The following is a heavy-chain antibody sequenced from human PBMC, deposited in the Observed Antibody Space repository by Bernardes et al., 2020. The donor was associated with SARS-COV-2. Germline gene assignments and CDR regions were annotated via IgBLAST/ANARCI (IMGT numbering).Heavy chain of an antibody. J-gene: IGHJ5*01. D-gene: IGHD3-16*01. Sequence: ASVKVSCKASGYTFTNYNINWVRQATGQGLEWMGWMNPNSGNTGYAQKFQGRVTMTRSASTGTAYMELSSLKSEDTAVYYCARGYDHSRKVDDGFDSWGQGTLVTVSS. CDR1: GYTFTNYN. CDR2: MNPNSGNT. CDR3: ARGYDHSRKVDDGFDS. V-gene: IGHV1-8*01.